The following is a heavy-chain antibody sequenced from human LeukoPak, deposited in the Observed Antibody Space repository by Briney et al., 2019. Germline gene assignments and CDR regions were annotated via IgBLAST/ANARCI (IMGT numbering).Heavy chain of an antibody. CDR1: EFTFSSYS. V-gene: IGHV3-21*04. J-gene: IGHJ6*04. D-gene: IGHD4/OR15-4a*01. CDR2: ISSSSSHI. Sequence: GGSLRLSCAASEFTFSSYSMNWVRQAPGRGLEWVSSISSSSSHIYYADSVKGRFTISRDNSKNTLYLQMNSLRAEDTAVYYCARDSYGARMDVWGKGTTVTISS. CDR3: ARDSYGARMDV.